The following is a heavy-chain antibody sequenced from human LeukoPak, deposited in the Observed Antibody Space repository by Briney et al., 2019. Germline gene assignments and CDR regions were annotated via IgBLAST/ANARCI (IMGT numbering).Heavy chain of an antibody. CDR3: ARASYGDYEGAFDI. CDR1: GFTFSSYA. CDR2: ILYDGSNK. D-gene: IGHD4-17*01. J-gene: IGHJ3*02. V-gene: IGHV3-30-3*01. Sequence: GGSLRLSCAASGFTFSSYAMHWVRQAPGKGLEWVAVILYDGSNKYYADSVKGRFTISRDNSKNTLYLQMNSLRAEDTAVYYCARASYGDYEGAFDIWGQGTMVTVSS.